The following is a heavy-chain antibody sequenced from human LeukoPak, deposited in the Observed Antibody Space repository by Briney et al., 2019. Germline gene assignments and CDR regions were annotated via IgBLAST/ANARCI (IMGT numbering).Heavy chain of an antibody. V-gene: IGHV4-59*01. D-gene: IGHD6-13*01. Sequence: SETLSLTCTVSGGSISSYYWSWIRQPPGKGLEWIGYIYYSGSTNYNPSLKSRVTISVDTSKNQFSLKLSSVTAADTAVYYCARDRGSSSWYGLDYWGQGTLVTVSS. CDR3: ARDRGSSSWYGLDY. J-gene: IGHJ4*02. CDR2: IYYSGST. CDR1: GGSISSYY.